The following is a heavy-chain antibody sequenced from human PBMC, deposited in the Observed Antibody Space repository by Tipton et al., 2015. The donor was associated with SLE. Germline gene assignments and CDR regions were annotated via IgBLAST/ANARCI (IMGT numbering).Heavy chain of an antibody. Sequence: LRLSCTVSGGSISSSSYYWGWIRQPPGKGLDWIGYIYYSGGTNYNPSLKSRVTISVDTSRNQFSLKLSSVTAADTAVYFCASLEPGYWGQGTLVTVSS. CDR3: ASLEPGY. J-gene: IGHJ4*02. V-gene: IGHV4-61*05. CDR1: GGSISSSSYY. D-gene: IGHD1-14*01. CDR2: IYYSGGT.